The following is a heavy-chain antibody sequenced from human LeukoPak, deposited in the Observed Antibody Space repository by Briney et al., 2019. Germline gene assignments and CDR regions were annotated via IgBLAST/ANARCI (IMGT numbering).Heavy chain of an antibody. J-gene: IGHJ4*02. CDR3: ARGREKTMVLDY. CDR2: IWYDGSNK. CDR1: GFTFSSYG. Sequence: PGGSLRLSCAASGFTFSSYGMHWVRQAPGKGLEWVAVIWYDGSNKYYADSVKGRFTISRDNSKNTLYLQMNSVRAEETDVYYCARGREKTMVLDYWGQGTLVTVSS. V-gene: IGHV3-33*01. D-gene: IGHD3-10*01.